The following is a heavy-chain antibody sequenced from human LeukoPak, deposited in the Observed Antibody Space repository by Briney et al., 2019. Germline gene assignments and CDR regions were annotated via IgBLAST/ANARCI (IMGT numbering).Heavy chain of an antibody. CDR1: GFTFSSYA. CDR2: ISGSGDST. Sequence: GGSLRLSCAASGFTFSSYAMSWVRQAPGKGLEWVSAISGSGDSTYYGDSVKGRFTISRDNSKNTLYLQMNSLRAEDTAVHYCAKTRPLDSSSWSHGDYWGQGTLVTVSS. CDR3: AKTRPLDSSSWSHGDY. D-gene: IGHD6-13*01. J-gene: IGHJ4*02. V-gene: IGHV3-23*01.